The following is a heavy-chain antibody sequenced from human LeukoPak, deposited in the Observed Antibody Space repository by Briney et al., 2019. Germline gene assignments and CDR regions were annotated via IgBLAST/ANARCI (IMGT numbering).Heavy chain of an antibody. Sequence: PGGSLRLSCAASGFTFCSYEMNWVRQAPGKGLEWVSYISSSGSTIYYADSVKGRFTISRDNAKNSLYLQMNSLRAEDTAVYYCAREQDIVATRHARKYYYYGMDVWGQGTTVTVSS. J-gene: IGHJ6*02. CDR2: ISSSGSTI. CDR1: GFTFCSYE. CDR3: AREQDIVATRHARKYYYYGMDV. D-gene: IGHD5-12*01. V-gene: IGHV3-48*03.